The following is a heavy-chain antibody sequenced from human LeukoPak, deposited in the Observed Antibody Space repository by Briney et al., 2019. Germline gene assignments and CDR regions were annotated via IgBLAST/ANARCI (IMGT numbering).Heavy chain of an antibody. D-gene: IGHD5-24*01. CDR2: IYHSGST. V-gene: IGHV4-59*01. Sequence: SETLSLTCSVSGGSMSSYYWSWIRQSPGKGLEWIGYIYHSGSTDYNSSLKSRVTISEDTSKKQFSLKVSSVTAADTAVYYCARERRDGYNFFYYYMDVWGKGTTVTISS. J-gene: IGHJ6*03. CDR1: GGSMSSYY. CDR3: ARERRDGYNFFYYYMDV.